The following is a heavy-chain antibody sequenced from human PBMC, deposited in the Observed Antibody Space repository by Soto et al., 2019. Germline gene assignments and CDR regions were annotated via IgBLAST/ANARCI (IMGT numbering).Heavy chain of an antibody. V-gene: IGHV1-69*13. CDR2: IIPIFGTA. Sequence: SVKVSCKASGGTFSSYAISWVRQAPGQGLEWMGGIIPIFGTANYAQKFQGRVTITADESTSTAYMELGSLRSEDTAVYYCARNIAARPPYYYYYGMDVWGQGTTVTVSS. J-gene: IGHJ6*02. D-gene: IGHD6-6*01. CDR3: ARNIAARPPYYYYYGMDV. CDR1: GGTFSSYA.